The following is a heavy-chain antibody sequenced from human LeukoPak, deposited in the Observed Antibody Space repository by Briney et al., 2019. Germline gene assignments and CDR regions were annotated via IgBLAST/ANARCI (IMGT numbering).Heavy chain of an antibody. CDR3: ASHPYGDYKRFDY. CDR2: TSGSGGST. D-gene: IGHD4-17*01. J-gene: IGHJ4*02. Sequence: GGSLRLSCAASGFTFSSYAMSWVRQAPGKGLEWVSATSGSGGSTYYADSVKGRFTISRDNSKNTLYLQMNSLRAEDTAVYYCASHPYGDYKRFDYWGQGTLVTVSS. CDR1: GFTFSSYA. V-gene: IGHV3-23*01.